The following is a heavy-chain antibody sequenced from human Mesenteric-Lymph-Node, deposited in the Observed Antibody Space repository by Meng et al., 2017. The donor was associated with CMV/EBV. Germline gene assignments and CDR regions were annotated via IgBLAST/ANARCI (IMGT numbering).Heavy chain of an antibody. CDR3: AVGYSSSWINFDY. D-gene: IGHD6-13*01. CDR1: GYTFTSNY. CDR2: VNPNSGGT. J-gene: IGHJ4*02. Sequence: KAAGYTFTSNYMHWVRQAPGQGLEWMGRVNPNSGGTNYAQKFQGRVTMTRDTSISTAYMELSRLKSDDTAVYYCAVGYSSSWINFDYWGQGTLVTVSS. V-gene: IGHV1-2*06.